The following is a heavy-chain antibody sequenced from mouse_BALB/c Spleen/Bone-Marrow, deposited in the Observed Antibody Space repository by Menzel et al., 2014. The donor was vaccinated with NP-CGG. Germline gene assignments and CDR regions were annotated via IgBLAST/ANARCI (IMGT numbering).Heavy chain of an antibody. V-gene: IGHV7-3*02. Sequence: EVHLVESGGGLVQPGGSLRLSCATSGFTFTDYYMSWVRQTPGKALEWLGFIRSKANGYTTDYSVSVKGRFTISRDNSQSILYLQMNTLRAEDSATYYCARDENYDIYWYFDVWGAGTTVTVSS. CDR1: GFTFTDYY. D-gene: IGHD1-1*01. CDR2: IRSKANGYTT. J-gene: IGHJ1*01. CDR3: ARDENYDIYWYFDV.